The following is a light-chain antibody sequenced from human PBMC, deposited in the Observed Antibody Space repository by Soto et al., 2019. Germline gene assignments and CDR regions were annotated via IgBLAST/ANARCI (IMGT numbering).Light chain of an antibody. Sequence: QLVLTQPASVSGSPGQSTTISCIGTSSDVGSYNLVSWYQQHPGKAPKLMIYEVNKRPSGVSNRFSGSKSANTASLTISGLQAEDEADYFCCSYAGSSTFVVFGGGTKLTVL. CDR1: SSDVGSYNL. J-gene: IGLJ2*01. CDR2: EVN. CDR3: CSYAGSSTFVV. V-gene: IGLV2-23*02.